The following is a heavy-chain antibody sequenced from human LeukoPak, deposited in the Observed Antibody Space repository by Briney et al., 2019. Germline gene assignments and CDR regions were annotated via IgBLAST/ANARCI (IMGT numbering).Heavy chain of an antibody. CDR3: TTTIAAAGTTDY. CDR1: GFTFSSYS. CDR2: ISSSSSYI. D-gene: IGHD6-13*01. V-gene: IGHV3-21*03. Sequence: GGSLRLSCAASGFTFSSYSMNWVRQAPGKGLEWVSSISSSSSYIYYADSGKGRFTISRDNAKNSLYLQMNSLKTEDTAVYYCTTTIAAAGTTDYWGQGTLVTVSS. J-gene: IGHJ4*02.